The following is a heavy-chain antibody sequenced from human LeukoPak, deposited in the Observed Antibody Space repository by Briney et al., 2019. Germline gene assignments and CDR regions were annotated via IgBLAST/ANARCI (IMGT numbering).Heavy chain of an antibody. V-gene: IGHV3-7*01. D-gene: IGHD6-13*01. CDR3: ARVRAAAGPFDY. CDR1: GFTFSNYW. Sequence: GGSLGLSCAASGFTFSNYWISWVRQAPEKGLEWLANIKQDGSEKYYVDSVKGRFTISRDNAKNSLYLQMYSLRAEDTAVYYCARVRAAAGPFDYWGQGTLVTVSS. J-gene: IGHJ4*02. CDR2: IKQDGSEK.